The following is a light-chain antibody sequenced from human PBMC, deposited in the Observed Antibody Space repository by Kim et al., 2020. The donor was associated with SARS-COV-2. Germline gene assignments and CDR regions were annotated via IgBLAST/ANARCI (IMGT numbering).Light chain of an antibody. CDR2: SNN. J-gene: IGLJ1*01. Sequence: GQRVTISSPGSSSHIGINTVNWSQQLPGTAPKLRIYSNNQRPSGVPARFSGSKSGTSATLAISGLQSGDETDYYCAAWDDSLNGYVFGTGTKVTVL. V-gene: IGLV1-44*01. CDR1: SSHIGINT. CDR3: AAWDDSLNGYV.